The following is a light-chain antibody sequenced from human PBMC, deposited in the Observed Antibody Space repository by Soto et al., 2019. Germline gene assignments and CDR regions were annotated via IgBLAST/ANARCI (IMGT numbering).Light chain of an antibody. CDR3: QQYNNWPWT. CDR2: GAS. J-gene: IGKJ1*01. V-gene: IGKV3-15*01. Sequence: EIVMTQSPATLAVSPGERATLSCRASQSVRINVAWYQQKNGQAPRLLVYGASTRASGIPDRFSGSGSGTEFTLTISSLQSEDFAFYYCQQYNNWPWTFGQGTKVDI. CDR1: QSVRIN.